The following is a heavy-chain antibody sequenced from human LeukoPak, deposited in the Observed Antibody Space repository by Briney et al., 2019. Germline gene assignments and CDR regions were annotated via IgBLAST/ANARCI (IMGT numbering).Heavy chain of an antibody. D-gene: IGHD6-25*01. CDR2: IYTSGST. CDR3: ARGFRRPTIRGPGYLMVYWFDP. V-gene: IGHV4-4*07. Sequence: PSETLSLTCTVSGGSISSYYWSWIRQPAGKGLEWIGRIYTSGSTNYNPSLKSRVTMSVDTSKNQFSLKLSSVTAADTAVYYCARGFRRPTIRGPGYLMVYWFDPWGQGTLVTVSS. CDR1: GGSISSYY. J-gene: IGHJ5*02.